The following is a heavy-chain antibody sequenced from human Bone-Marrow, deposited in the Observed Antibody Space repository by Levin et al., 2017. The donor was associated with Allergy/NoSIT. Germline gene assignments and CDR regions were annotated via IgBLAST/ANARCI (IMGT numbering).Heavy chain of an antibody. CDR3: GRGGCSSTSCIDY. CDR2: INSDGSNT. D-gene: IGHD2-2*01. Sequence: SCVGSGYTFSGYYMHWVRQAPGKGLVWVSHINSDGSNTNYADSVKGRFTISRDNAKNTLYLQMNSLRAEDTAVYYCGRGGCSSTSCIDYWGQGTLVTVSS. CDR1: GYTFSGYY. V-gene: IGHV3-74*01. J-gene: IGHJ4*02.